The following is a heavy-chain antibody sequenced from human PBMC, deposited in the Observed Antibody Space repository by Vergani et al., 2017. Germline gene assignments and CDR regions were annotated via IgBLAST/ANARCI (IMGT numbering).Heavy chain of an antibody. CDR2: IRYDGSNK. D-gene: IGHD3-10*01. CDR3: ARGDKLLWFGELYMGKAEYFQH. CDR1: GFTFSSYG. J-gene: IGHJ1*01. Sequence: QVQLVESGGGVVQPGRSLRLSCAASGFTFSSYGMHWVRQAPGKGLEWVAVIRYDGSNKYYADSVKGRFTISRDNSKNTLYLQMNSLRAEDTAVYYCARGDKLLWFGELYMGKAEYFQHWGQGTLVTVSS. V-gene: IGHV3-33*01.